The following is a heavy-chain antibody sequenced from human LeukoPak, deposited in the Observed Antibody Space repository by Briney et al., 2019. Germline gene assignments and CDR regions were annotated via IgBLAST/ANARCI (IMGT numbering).Heavy chain of an antibody. CDR1: GWSFSGYY. CDR3: ARGLTH. Sequence: PSETLSLTCTVSGWSFSGYYWRWIRQPPGKGLEWIGAINHSGNPTYNPSLKSGLTISVDTSRNQFSLELSSVTDADTAVYYCARGLTHWGQGTLVTVSS. CDR2: INHSGNP. J-gene: IGHJ4*02. V-gene: IGHV4-34*01.